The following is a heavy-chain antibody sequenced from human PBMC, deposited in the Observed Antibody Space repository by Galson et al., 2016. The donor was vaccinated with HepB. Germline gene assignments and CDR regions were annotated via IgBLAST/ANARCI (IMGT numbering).Heavy chain of an antibody. Sequence: PALVKPTQTLTLTCTFSEFSLSTSGIAVGWIRQPPGKALEWLAIIYWDDEKRYRPAVKSGLNITKDTAKNQVFLTMANMDPAETATYYFVHRNSYRSGQQAYYFDYWGQGTLVTVSS. CDR1: EFSLSTSGIA. D-gene: IGHD3-3*01. CDR3: VHRNSYRSGQQAYYFDY. V-gene: IGHV2-5*02. CDR2: IYWDDEK. J-gene: IGHJ4*02.